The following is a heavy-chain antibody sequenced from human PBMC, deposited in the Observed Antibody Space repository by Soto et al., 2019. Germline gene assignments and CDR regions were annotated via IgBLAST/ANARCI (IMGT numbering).Heavy chain of an antibody. J-gene: IGHJ4*02. CDR2: ISSSSSTI. Sequence: GGSLRLSCAASGFTFSNYSMNWVRQAPGKGLEWGSYISSSSSTIYYADSVKGRFTIYRDNAKKSLYLQMNSLRAEDTAVYYCARDLKFWGYGDYFDYWGQGTLVTVSS. CDR3: ARDLKFWGYGDYFDY. D-gene: IGHD4-17*01. CDR1: GFTFSNYS. V-gene: IGHV3-48*01.